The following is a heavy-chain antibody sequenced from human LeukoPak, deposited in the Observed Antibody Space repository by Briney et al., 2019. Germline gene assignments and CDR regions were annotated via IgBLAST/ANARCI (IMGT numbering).Heavy chain of an antibody. J-gene: IGHJ3*02. Sequence: GGSLRLSCAASGFTFSSYWMSWVRQAPGKGLEWVANIKQDGSEKYYVDSVKGRFTISRDNAKNSLYLQMNSLRAEDTAVYYCARFVLRFLEWYRPPDAFDIWGQGTMVTVSS. CDR1: GFTFSSYW. D-gene: IGHD3-3*01. V-gene: IGHV3-7*01. CDR3: ARFVLRFLEWYRPPDAFDI. CDR2: IKQDGSEK.